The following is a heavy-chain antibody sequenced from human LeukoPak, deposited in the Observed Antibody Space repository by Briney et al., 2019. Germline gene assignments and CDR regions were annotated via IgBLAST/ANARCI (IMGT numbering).Heavy chain of an antibody. CDR1: GYTFTGYY. D-gene: IGHD2-15*01. CDR2: INPNSGGT. V-gene: IGHV1-2*02. Sequence: ASVKVSCKASGYTFTGYYMHWVRQAPGQGLEWMGWINPNSGGTNYAQKFQGRVTMTRDTSTSTVYMELSSLRSEDTAVYYCARGDVYCSGGSCYYYYYYMDVWGKGTTVTISS. CDR3: ARGDVYCSGGSCYYYYYYMDV. J-gene: IGHJ6*03.